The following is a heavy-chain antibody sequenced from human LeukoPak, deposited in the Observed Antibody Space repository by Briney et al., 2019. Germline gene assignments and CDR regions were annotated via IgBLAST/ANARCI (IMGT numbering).Heavy chain of an antibody. CDR2: VYYTGST. V-gene: IGHV4-59*08. CDR1: GGSVSNYY. CDR3: ARHFAYSSSSYFDY. Sequence: SETLSLTCSVSGGSVSNYYWSWIRQPPGKGLEWIGYVYYTGSTNYNPSLKSRVTMFEDKSKNQFSLRLYSVTVADTAVYYCARHFAYSSSSYFDYWGQGSLITVSS. D-gene: IGHD6-6*01. J-gene: IGHJ4*02.